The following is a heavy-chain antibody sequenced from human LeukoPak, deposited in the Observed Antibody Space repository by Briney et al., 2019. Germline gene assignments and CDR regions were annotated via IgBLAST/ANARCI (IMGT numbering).Heavy chain of an antibody. J-gene: IGHJ6*03. Sequence: TGGSLRLSCAASGFTFSNYALNWVRQAPGKGLEWVSVIYSGGSTYYADSVKGRFTISRDNSKNTLYLQMNSLRAEDTAVYYCARVIVGAPEFYYYMDVWGKGTTVTISS. D-gene: IGHD1-26*01. CDR2: IYSGGST. CDR1: GFTFSNYA. CDR3: ARVIVGAPEFYYYMDV. V-gene: IGHV3-66*01.